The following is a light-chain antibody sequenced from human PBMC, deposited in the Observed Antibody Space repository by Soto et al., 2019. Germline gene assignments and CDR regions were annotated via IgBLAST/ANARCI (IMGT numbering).Light chain of an antibody. J-gene: IGLJ2*01. CDR3: SSYASSSTLV. CDR1: SSDVGGYKY. CDR2: EVS. Sequence: QSALTQPASVSGSPGQSITISCTGTSSDVGGYKYVSWYQQHPGKAPKIMIYEVSIRPSGVSNRFSGSKSGNTASLTISGLQAEDEADYYCSSYASSSTLVFGGGTKLTVL. V-gene: IGLV2-14*01.